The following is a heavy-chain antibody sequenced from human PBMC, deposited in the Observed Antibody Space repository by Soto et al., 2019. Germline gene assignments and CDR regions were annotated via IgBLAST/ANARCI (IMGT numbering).Heavy chain of an antibody. CDR2: IGTAGDT. J-gene: IGHJ6*02. V-gene: IGHV3-13*01. Sequence: EVQLVESGGGLVQPGGSLRLSCAASGFIFSKYDMHWVRQATGKGLEWVSAIGTAGDTYYPGSVKGRFTTSRKNAKNSLYLQMNSLRAGDTAVYYCARGNSSSGFFYYGRDVWGRGTTVTVSS. D-gene: IGHD6-6*01. CDR1: GFIFSKYD. CDR3: ARGNSSSGFFYYGRDV.